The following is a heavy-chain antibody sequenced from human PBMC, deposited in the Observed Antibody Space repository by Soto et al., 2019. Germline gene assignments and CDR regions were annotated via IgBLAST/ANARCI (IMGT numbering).Heavy chain of an antibody. V-gene: IGHV1-18*04. CDR1: GYTFTSYG. CDR3: ARDRSYGDAHYYYYYGMDV. Sequence: QVQLVQSGAEVKKPGASVKVSCKASGYTFTSYGISWVRQAPGQGREWMGWISAYNGNTNYAQKLQGRVTMTTDTSTSTAYMELRSLRSDDTAVYYCARDRSYGDAHYYYYYGMDVWGQGTKVTVSS. CDR2: ISAYNGNT. D-gene: IGHD4-17*01. J-gene: IGHJ6*02.